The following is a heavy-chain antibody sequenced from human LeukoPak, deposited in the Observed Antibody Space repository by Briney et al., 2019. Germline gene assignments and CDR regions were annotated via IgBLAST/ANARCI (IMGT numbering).Heavy chain of an antibody. V-gene: IGHV3-53*01. Sequence: TGGSLRLSCAASGFSVSNNYMSWVRQAPGKGLEWVSTLGKSGSTYYADSVKGRFTISRDNSKSTLYLQMNSLRAEDTAVYYCAKRDSAGLHYFDYWGQGTLVTVSS. CDR1: GFSVSNNY. CDR2: LGKSGST. J-gene: IGHJ4*02. CDR3: AKRDSAGLHYFDY. D-gene: IGHD5-18*01.